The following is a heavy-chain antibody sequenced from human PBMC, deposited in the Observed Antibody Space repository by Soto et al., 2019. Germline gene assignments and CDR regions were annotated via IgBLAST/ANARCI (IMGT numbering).Heavy chain of an antibody. D-gene: IGHD6-6*01. CDR1: GGSFSGYY. J-gene: IGHJ4*02. CDR3: ARGEMSSSFDY. V-gene: IGHV4-31*11. Sequence: PSETLSLTCALYGGSFSGYYWSWIRQHPGKGLEWIGYIYYSGSTYYNPSLKSRVTISVDTSKNQFSLKLSSVTAADTAVYYCARGEMSSSFDYWGQGTLVTVSS. CDR2: IYYSGST.